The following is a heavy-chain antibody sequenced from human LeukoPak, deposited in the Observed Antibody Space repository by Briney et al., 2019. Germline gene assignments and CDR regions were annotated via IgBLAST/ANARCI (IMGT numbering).Heavy chain of an antibody. D-gene: IGHD1-7*01. Sequence: GGSLRLSCAASGFTFSSYGMSWVRQAPGKGLEWVSAISGSGGSTYYADSVKGRFTISRDNSKNTLYLQMNSLRAEDTAVYYCAREVVVGTKAFDYWGQGTLVTVSS. J-gene: IGHJ4*02. CDR3: AREVVVGTKAFDY. CDR1: GFTFSSYG. CDR2: ISGSGGST. V-gene: IGHV3-23*01.